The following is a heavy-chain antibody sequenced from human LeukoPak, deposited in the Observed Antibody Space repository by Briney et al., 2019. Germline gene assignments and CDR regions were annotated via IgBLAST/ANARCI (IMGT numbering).Heavy chain of an antibody. CDR2: ISSSSSTI. Sequence: PGGSLRLSCAASGFSFSNSEMNWVSQAPGKGLEWVSYISSSSSTIYYADSVKGRFTISRDNAKNSLYLQMNSLRDEDTAVYYCARDLSVAGTFDYWGQGTLVTVSS. J-gene: IGHJ4*02. D-gene: IGHD6-19*01. V-gene: IGHV3-48*02. CDR1: GFSFSNSE. CDR3: ARDLSVAGTFDY.